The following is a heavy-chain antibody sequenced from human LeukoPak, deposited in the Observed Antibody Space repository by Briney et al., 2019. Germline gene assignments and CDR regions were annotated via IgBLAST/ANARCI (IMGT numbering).Heavy chain of an antibody. CDR2: LYRGGAT. D-gene: IGHD3-22*01. J-gene: IGHJ5*02. V-gene: IGHV3-66*01. Sequence: GGSLRLSCTASGFSVSDIPMNWVRQTPGKGLDWVSGLYRGGATYYADSLGGRFTISRDDSKNMLFLQMTNLRVDDTATYYCARGNDRVGGRLDPWGQGTRVTVSS. CDR3: ARGNDRVGGRLDP. CDR1: GFSVSDIP.